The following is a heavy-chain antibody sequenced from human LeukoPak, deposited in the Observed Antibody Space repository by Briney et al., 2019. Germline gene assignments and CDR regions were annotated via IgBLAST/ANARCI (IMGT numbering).Heavy chain of an antibody. CDR3: ASSKTNGDSSGWYAWFDP. Sequence: SETLSLTCTVSGGSINSYYWSWIRQPPGKGLEWIGYIYYSGYTNYNPSLKSRVTISVDTSKNQFSLKLRSVTAADTAVYYCASSKTNGDSSGWYAWFDPWGQGTLVTVSS. J-gene: IGHJ5*02. CDR1: GGSINSYY. D-gene: IGHD6-19*01. V-gene: IGHV4-59*01. CDR2: IYYSGYT.